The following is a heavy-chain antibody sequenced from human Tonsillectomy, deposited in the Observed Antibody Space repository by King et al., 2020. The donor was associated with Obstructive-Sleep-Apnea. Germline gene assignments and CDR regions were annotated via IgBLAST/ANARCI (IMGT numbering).Heavy chain of an antibody. CDR3: STEGDSLTGSLFDY. Sequence: VQLVESGGGLVKPGGSLRLSCAASGFTFNNAWMSWIRQAPGQGLEWVGRIKSKTDGGTTDYAAPVKGRFTLSRDDSNNTLYLQMNSLKTEDTAVYYCSTEGDSLTGSLFDYWGQGTLVTASS. CDR1: GFTFNNAW. J-gene: IGHJ4*02. D-gene: IGHD3-9*01. CDR2: IKSKTDGGTT. V-gene: IGHV3-15*01.